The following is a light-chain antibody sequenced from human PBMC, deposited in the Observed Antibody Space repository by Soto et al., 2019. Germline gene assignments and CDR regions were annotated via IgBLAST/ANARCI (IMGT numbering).Light chain of an antibody. Sequence: EIVLTQSPGTLSLSPGERATLSCRASQDITSTSLAWYQQRPGQAPRLLIYGASSRVTGIPDKFTGSGSGTYFTLTISSLEPEDFAVYYCQQYGSSPYTFGQGTKVE. CDR1: QDITSTS. J-gene: IGKJ2*01. CDR2: GAS. CDR3: QQYGSSPYT. V-gene: IGKV3-20*01.